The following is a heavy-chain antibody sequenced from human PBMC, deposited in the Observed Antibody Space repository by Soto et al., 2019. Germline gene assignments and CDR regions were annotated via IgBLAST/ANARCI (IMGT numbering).Heavy chain of an antibody. V-gene: IGHV4-34*01. CDR2: INQSGRT. J-gene: IGHJ6*02. CDR3: ASIPTTVFYSTFDMDV. D-gene: IGHD4-17*01. Sequence: SETLSLTCAVYGGSFSNYSWSWIRQPPGKGLEWIGEINQSGRTNYNPSLKSRVTISIDPSKNQFSLRVNSVTAADTAVYYCASIPTTVFYSTFDMDVWGQGTTVTVSS. CDR1: GGSFSNYS.